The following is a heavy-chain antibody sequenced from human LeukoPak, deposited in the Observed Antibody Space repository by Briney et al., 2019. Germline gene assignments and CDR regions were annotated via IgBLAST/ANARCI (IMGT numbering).Heavy chain of an antibody. J-gene: IGHJ4*02. CDR2: ISYDGSNE. Sequence: PGGSLGLSCAASGFTFSSYSMNWVRQAPGKGLEWVAVISYDGSNEYYADSVKGRFTISRDNSKNTLYVQMNSLRAEDTAVYYCARDRGRYFDWSGDSWGQGTLVTVSS. D-gene: IGHD3-9*01. V-gene: IGHV3-30-3*01. CDR1: GFTFSSYS. CDR3: ARDRGRYFDWSGDS.